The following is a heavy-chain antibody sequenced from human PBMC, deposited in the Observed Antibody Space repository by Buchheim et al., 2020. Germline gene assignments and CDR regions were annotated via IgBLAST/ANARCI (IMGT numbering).Heavy chain of an antibody. CDR2: IIPIFGTA. J-gene: IGHJ6*02. D-gene: IGHD2-21*02. Sequence: QVQLVQSGAEVKKPGSSVKVSCKASGGTFSSYAISWVRQAPGQGLEWMGGIIPIFGTANYAQKFQGRVTITADESTSTAYMELSSLRSEDTAVYYCARRQYCGGDCYSVRYYYYGMDVWGQGTT. CDR3: ARRQYCGGDCYSVRYYYYGMDV. CDR1: GGTFSSYA. V-gene: IGHV1-69*12.